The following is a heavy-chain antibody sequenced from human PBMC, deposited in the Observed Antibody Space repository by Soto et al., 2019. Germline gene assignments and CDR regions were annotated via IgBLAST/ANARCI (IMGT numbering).Heavy chain of an antibody. CDR3: ARLVPAAMGRLDAFDI. Sequence: ASETLSLTCAVYGGSFSGYYWSWIRQPPGKGLEWIGEINHSGSTNYNPSLKSRVTISVDTSKNQFSLKLSSVTAADTTVYYCARLVPAAMGRLDAFDIWGQGTMVTVSS. CDR1: GGSFSGYY. D-gene: IGHD2-2*01. J-gene: IGHJ3*02. V-gene: IGHV4-34*01. CDR2: INHSGST.